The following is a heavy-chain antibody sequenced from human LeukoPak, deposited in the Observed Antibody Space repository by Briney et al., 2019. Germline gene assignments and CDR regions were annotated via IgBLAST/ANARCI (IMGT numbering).Heavy chain of an antibody. Sequence: PGGSLRLSCAASGFTFSSYWMTWVRQAPGKGLEWVSSISSSNTYYADSVKGRFTISRDNAKNSLSLQMNSLKAEDTAVYYCARGAEYSGAWCQDYWGQGTLVTVSS. CDR1: GFTFSSYW. V-gene: IGHV3-21*01. CDR3: ARGAEYSGAWCQDY. J-gene: IGHJ4*02. D-gene: IGHD6-19*01. CDR2: ISSSNTY.